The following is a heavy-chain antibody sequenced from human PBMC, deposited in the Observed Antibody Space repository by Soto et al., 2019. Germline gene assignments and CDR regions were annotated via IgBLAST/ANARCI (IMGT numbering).Heavy chain of an antibody. CDR3: AVDSSGPYYFDY. CDR2: ISYDGSNK. Sequence: LRLSCAASGFTFSSYGMHWVRQAPGKGLEWVAVISYDGSNKYYADSVKGRFTISRDNSKNTLYLQMNSLRAEDTAVYYCAVDSSGPYYFDYWGQGTLVTVSS. J-gene: IGHJ4*02. CDR1: GFTFSSYG. V-gene: IGHV3-30*03. D-gene: IGHD3-22*01.